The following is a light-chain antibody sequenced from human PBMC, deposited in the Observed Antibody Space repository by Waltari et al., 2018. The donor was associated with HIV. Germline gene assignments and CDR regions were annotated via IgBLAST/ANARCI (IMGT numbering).Light chain of an antibody. Sequence: QSALTQPPSVSGSPGQSVSISCSGTTRDVGFYDYVSWYQQSPGKAPKLIIFDGNQRPSGVPERFAGSKSGNTASLTISGLQTEDEADYFCCAYAAGHVSYVFGNGTAVAVL. CDR3: CAYAAGHVSYV. J-gene: IGLJ1*01. CDR1: TRDVGFYDY. V-gene: IGLV2-11*01. CDR2: DGN.